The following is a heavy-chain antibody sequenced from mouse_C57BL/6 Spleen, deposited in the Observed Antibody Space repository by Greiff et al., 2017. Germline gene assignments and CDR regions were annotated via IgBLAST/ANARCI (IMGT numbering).Heavy chain of an antibody. D-gene: IGHD1-1*01. Sequence: QVQLQQSGAELVRPGASVTLSCKASGYTFTDYEMHWVKQTPVHGLEWIGAIDPETGGTAYNQKFKGKAILTADKSSSTAYMELRSLTSEDSAVYYCTPGDGSSWGFAYWGQGTLVTVSA. V-gene: IGHV1-15*01. CDR3: TPGDGSSWGFAY. J-gene: IGHJ3*01. CDR2: IDPETGGT. CDR1: GYTFTDYE.